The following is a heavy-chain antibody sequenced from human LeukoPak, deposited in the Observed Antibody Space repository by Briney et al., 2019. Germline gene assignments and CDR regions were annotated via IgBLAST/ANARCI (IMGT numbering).Heavy chain of an antibody. V-gene: IGHV5-10-1*01. CDR3: ARALGTTGTTVDY. D-gene: IGHD1-1*01. CDR1: GYSFTSYW. CDR2: IDPSDSYT. Sequence: GESLKISCKGSGYSFTSYWISWVRQMPGKGLEWMGRIDPSDSYTNYSPSLQGHVTISADKSISTAYLQWSSLKASDTAMYYCARALGTTGTTVDYWGQGTLVTVSS. J-gene: IGHJ4*02.